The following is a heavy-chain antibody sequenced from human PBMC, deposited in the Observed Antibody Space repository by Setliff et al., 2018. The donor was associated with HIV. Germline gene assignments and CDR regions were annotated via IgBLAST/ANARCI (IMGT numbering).Heavy chain of an antibody. CDR3: ARDRPPSTVDMLGAFDR. CDR1: RGPISRFY. Sequence: LSLTCIVSRGPISRFYWSWIRQPPGKGLEWIGYIYYTGTTNYNPSLKSRVTISVDTSKNQLSLKLSSVTAADTAVYYCARDRPPSTVDMLGAFDRWGQGTMVTVAS. V-gene: IGHV4-59*12. J-gene: IGHJ3*02. CDR2: IYYTGTT. D-gene: IGHD4-17*01.